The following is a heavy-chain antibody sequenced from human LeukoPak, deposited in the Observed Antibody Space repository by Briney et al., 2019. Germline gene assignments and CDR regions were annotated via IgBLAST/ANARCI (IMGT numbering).Heavy chain of an antibody. V-gene: IGHV4-61*01. J-gene: IGHJ4*02. CDR1: GVSVSSGSYY. Sequence: SETLSLTCTVSGVSVSSGSYYWSWIRQPPGKGLEWIGYIYYSGSTNYNPSLKSRVTISVDTSKNQFSLKLSSVTAADTAVYYCASSYYYDSSDMFDYWGQGTLVTVSS. CDR3: ASSYYYDSSDMFDY. D-gene: IGHD3-22*01. CDR2: IYYSGST.